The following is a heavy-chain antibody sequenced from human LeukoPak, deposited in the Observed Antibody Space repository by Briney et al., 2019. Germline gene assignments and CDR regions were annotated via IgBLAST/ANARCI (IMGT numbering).Heavy chain of an antibody. CDR2: IKEDGGEM. V-gene: IGHV3-7*01. CDR3: ARDLPDYYYYMDV. Sequence: GGSLRLSCTVSGIRFNDYWMSWVRQAPGKGLEWVANIKEDGGEMYYVDSVKGRFIISRDNAKNSVYLQMNILRVEDTAVYYCARDLPDYYYYMDVWGKGTTVTVSS. CDR1: GIRFNDYW. J-gene: IGHJ6*03.